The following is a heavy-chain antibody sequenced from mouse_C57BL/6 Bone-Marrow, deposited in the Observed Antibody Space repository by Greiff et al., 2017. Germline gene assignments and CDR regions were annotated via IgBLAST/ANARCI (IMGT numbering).Heavy chain of an antibody. CDR2: INPSSGYT. CDR3: VRWNDGYPYAMDY. D-gene: IGHD2-3*01. V-gene: IGHV1-7*01. Sequence: QVQLQQSGAELAKPGASVKLSCKASGYTFTSYWMHWVKQRPGQGLEWIGYINPSSGYTKYNQKFKDKATLTADKSSSTAYMQLSSLTYEDSAVYYCVRWNDGYPYAMDYWGQGTSVTVSS. CDR1: GYTFTSYW. J-gene: IGHJ4*01.